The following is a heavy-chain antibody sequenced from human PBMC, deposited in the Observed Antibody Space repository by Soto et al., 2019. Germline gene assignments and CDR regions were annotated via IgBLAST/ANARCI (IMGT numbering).Heavy chain of an antibody. CDR1: GFTFSGSA. D-gene: IGHD2-15*01. J-gene: IGHJ6*03. Sequence: GGSLRLSCAASGFTFSGSAMHWVRQASGKGLEWVGRIRSKANSYATAYAASVKGRFTISRDDSKNTAYLQMNSLKTEDTAVYYCRVVVAATRLFSYMDVWGKGTTVTVSS. CDR2: IRSKANSYAT. CDR3: RVVVAATRLFSYMDV. V-gene: IGHV3-73*01.